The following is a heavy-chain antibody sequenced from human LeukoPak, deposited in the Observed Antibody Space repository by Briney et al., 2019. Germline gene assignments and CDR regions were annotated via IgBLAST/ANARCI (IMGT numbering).Heavy chain of an antibody. CDR2: IDTANGNT. CDR1: GYTFTSHV. V-gene: IGHV1-3*04. CDR3: ARGVGYNYGLYYQYGMDV. J-gene: IGHJ6*02. D-gene: IGHD5-18*01. Sequence: ASVKVSCKASGYTFTSHVIHWVRQAPGPRLDWMGWIDTANGNTQNSQNSQGRVTITRDTSASTAYMELSSLRSEDTAVYYCARGVGYNYGLYYQYGMDVWGQGTTVTVSS.